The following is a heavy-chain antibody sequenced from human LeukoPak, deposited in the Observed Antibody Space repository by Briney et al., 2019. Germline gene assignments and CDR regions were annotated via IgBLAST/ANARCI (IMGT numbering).Heavy chain of an antibody. CDR1: GFTLSNYG. J-gene: IGHJ4*02. V-gene: IGHV3-23*01. D-gene: IGHD3-10*01. CDR3: AKAAYGSESYYDPFDY. CDR2: ISGSGTGT. Sequence: PGGSLRLSCAASGFTLSNYGMSWVRQAPGKGLEWVSAISGSGTGTYYADSVKGRFTISRDNSKNTLYLQMNSLRAGDTAVYYCAKAAYGSESYYDPFDYWGQGTLVTVSS.